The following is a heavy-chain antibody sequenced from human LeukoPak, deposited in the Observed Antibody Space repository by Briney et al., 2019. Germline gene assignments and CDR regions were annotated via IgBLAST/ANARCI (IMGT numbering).Heavy chain of an antibody. CDR1: GGTFSSYA. D-gene: IGHD3-9*01. Sequence: ASVKVSCKASGGTFSSYAISWVRQAPGQRLEWMGWINAGNGNTKYSQKFQGRVTITRDTSASTAYMELSSLRSEDTAVYYCARDQIRGDILTGYHSYYYYYYGMDVWGQGTTVTVSS. CDR2: INAGNGNT. J-gene: IGHJ6*02. V-gene: IGHV1-3*01. CDR3: ARDQIRGDILTGYHSYYYYYYGMDV.